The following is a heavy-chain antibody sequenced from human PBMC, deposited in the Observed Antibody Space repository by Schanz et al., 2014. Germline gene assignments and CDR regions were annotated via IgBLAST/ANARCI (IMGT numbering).Heavy chain of an antibody. CDR2: ISVYTGNT. CDR1: GYTFTTYA. J-gene: IGHJ5*02. Sequence: QVHLVQSGAEAKKPGASVRVSCKASGYTFTTYAMSWVRQAPGQGLEWVGWISVYTGNTKYGQKVQGRVTMTADTSTNTAYMELRSLRSDDTAVYYCAKAEYDILTDSYSRLDPWGQGTLVTVSS. V-gene: IGHV1-18*01. CDR3: AKAEYDILTDSYSRLDP. D-gene: IGHD3-9*01.